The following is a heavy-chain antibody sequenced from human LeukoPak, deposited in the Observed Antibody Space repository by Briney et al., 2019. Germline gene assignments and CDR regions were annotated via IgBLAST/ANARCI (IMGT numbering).Heavy chain of an antibody. CDR1: GXSISSYY. CDR2: IYSSGST. Sequence: KPSETLSLTWTVSGXSISSYYGSWIRQSAGKGLEWIGRIYSSGSTNYNPSLKSRVTMSIDTSKNQFSLNLSSVTAADTAMYYCAKGGSSWYNWFDPWGQGTLVTVSS. CDR3: AKGGSSWYNWFDP. D-gene: IGHD6-13*01. V-gene: IGHV4-4*07. J-gene: IGHJ5*02.